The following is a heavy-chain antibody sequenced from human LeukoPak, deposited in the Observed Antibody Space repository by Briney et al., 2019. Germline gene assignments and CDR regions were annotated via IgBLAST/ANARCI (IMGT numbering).Heavy chain of an antibody. J-gene: IGHJ4*02. D-gene: IGHD3-9*01. CDR3: AREGYDILTGYYNFDY. CDR2: INAGNGNT. Sequence: ASVKVSCKASGYTFTSYAMHWVRQAPGQRLEWMGWINAGNGNTKYSQKFQGRVTITRDTSASTAYMELSSLRSEDTAVYYCAREGYDILTGYYNFDYWGRGTLVTVSS. CDR1: GYTFTSYA. V-gene: IGHV1-3*01.